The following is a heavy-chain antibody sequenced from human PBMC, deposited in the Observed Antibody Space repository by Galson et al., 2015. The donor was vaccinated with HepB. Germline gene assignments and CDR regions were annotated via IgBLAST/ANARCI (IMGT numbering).Heavy chain of an antibody. CDR1: GFTFSNAW. J-gene: IGHJ3*02. Sequence: SLRLSCAASGFTFSNAWMSWVRQAPGKGLEWVGRIKSKTDGGTTDYAAPVKGRFTISRDDSKNTLYLQMNSLKTEDTAVYYCTTEGVLLWFGDAFDIWGQGTMVTVSS. V-gene: IGHV3-15*01. CDR3: TTEGVLLWFGDAFDI. D-gene: IGHD3-10*01. CDR2: IKSKTDGGTT.